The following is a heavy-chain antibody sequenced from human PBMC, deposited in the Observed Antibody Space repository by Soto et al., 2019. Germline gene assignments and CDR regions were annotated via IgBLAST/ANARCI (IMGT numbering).Heavy chain of an antibody. CDR2: IGGSGGNT. J-gene: IGHJ4*02. CDR1: GSIFNPYA. CDR3: ARVASDYINSADH. D-gene: IGHD4-4*01. Sequence: EVQLLESGGGLVQPGGSLRLSCAALGSIFNPYAMPGVPKAPGKGLEGVSAIGGSGGNTYYAASVKAGFTISRDNSKDTVDLEMNRLRVDDTAVYFCARVASDYINSADHWGQGILVTVSS. V-gene: IGHV3-23*01.